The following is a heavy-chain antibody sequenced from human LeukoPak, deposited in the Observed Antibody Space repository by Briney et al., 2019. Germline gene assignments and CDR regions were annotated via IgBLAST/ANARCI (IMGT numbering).Heavy chain of an antibody. J-gene: IGHJ4*02. CDR2: ISWNSGSI. CDR1: GFTFDDYA. Sequence: GGSLRLSCAASGFTFDDYAMHWVRQAPGKGLEWVSGISWNSGSIGYADSVKGRFTISRDNAKNSLYLQMNSLRAEDTAVYYCARGHWDSGGFDYWGQGTLVTVSS. V-gene: IGHV3-9*01. CDR3: ARGHWDSGGFDY. D-gene: IGHD7-27*01.